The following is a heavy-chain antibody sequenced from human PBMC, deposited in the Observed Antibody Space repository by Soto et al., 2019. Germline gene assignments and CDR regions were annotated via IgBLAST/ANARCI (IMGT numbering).Heavy chain of an antibody. CDR3: ASLSGYCSSTSCPGDNWFDP. J-gene: IGHJ5*02. V-gene: IGHV4-4*02. Sequence: SETLSLTCAVSSGSISSSNWWSWVRQPPGKGLEWIGEIYHSGSTNYNPSLKSRVTISVDKSKNQFSLKLSSVTAADTAVYYCASLSGYCSSTSCPGDNWFDPWGQGTLVTVSS. CDR1: SGSISSSNW. CDR2: IYHSGST. D-gene: IGHD2-2*01.